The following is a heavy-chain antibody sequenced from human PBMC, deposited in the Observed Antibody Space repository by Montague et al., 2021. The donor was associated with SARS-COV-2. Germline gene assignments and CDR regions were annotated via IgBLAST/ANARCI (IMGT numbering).Heavy chain of an antibody. CDR3: ARDGSLRFEILIGRRHYEYGMDV. J-gene: IGHJ6*02. CDR1: GASISSRSYY. Sequence: SETLSLTCTVSGASISSRSYYWGWIRQPPGKGLEWIGFKYYSGSTYYNPTLKSRVTISVDTSKNQFSLNLSSVTAADTAVYYCARDGSLRFEILIGRRHYEYGMDVWGQGTTVTVSS. V-gene: IGHV4-39*07. D-gene: IGHD3-9*01. CDR2: KYYSGST.